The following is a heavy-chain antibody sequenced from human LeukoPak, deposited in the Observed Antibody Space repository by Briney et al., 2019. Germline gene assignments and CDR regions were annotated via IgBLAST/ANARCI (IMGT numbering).Heavy chain of an antibody. CDR2: INSDGSST. Sequence: GGSLRLSCAASGFTFSSYAMSWVRQAPGKGLVWVSRINSDGSSTTYADSVKGRFTISRDNAKNTLYLQMNSLRAEDTAVYYCAGARGLGYGDYVRWFDPWGQGTLVTVSS. J-gene: IGHJ5*02. V-gene: IGHV3-74*01. CDR3: AGARGLGYGDYVRWFDP. D-gene: IGHD4-17*01. CDR1: GFTFSSYA.